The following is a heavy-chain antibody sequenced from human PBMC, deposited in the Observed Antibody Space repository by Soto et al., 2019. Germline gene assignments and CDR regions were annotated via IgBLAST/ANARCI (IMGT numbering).Heavy chain of an antibody. Sequence: LTYGVSCGFMRPGGNLWRSIRQYTEKGLEWIGYIYYSGCTYFNPSRKSRLYMSLDTSNNQFSLELHSVTAADTAVYYCAREKSVVFGMAHQYVHFDLWGRGPLVT. CDR1: CGFMRPGGNL. D-gene: IGHD3-3*01. J-gene: IGHJ2*01. CDR2: IYYSGCT. V-gene: IGHV4-30-2*05. CDR3: AREKSVVFGMAHQYVHFDL.